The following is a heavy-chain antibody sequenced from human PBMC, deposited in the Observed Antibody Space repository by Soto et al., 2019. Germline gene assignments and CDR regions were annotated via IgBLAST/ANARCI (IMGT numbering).Heavy chain of an antibody. CDR2: IIPLYGTA. V-gene: IGHV1-69*06. CDR1: GGTFSNHA. D-gene: IGHD1-26*01. J-gene: IGHJ6*01. CDR3: ARHSRASGHFYYGMDV. Sequence: QVQLVQSGAEVKKPGSSVKVSCNPSGGTFSNHAISWVRQAPGQGLEWVGGIIPLYGTANYGQKFQGRVTITADKSTSTAYMEMRSLRSEDTAIYYCARHSRASGHFYYGMDVWGQGTTISVSS.